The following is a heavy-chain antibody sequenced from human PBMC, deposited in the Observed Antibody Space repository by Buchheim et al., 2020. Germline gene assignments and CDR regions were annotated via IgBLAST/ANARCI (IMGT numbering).Heavy chain of an antibody. CDR2: MNPNSGTT. Sequence: VQLVQSGAQVKKPGSSVKVSCKSSGYSFTSYDINWVRQAAGQGLGGMGWMNPNSGTTVYAQKFQGRVTMTRNTSITTAYMEMRSLRSEDRAVYYYAGGLLDNWNYPFDYWGQGAL. D-gene: IGHD1-7*01. CDR3: AGGLLDNWNYPFDY. CDR1: GYSFTSYD. J-gene: IGHJ4*02. V-gene: IGHV1-8*01.